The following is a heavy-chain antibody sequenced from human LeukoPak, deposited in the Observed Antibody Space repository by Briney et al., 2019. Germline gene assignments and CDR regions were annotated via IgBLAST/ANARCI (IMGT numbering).Heavy chain of an antibody. CDR2: ISNKGSSSTT. D-gene: IGHD1-20*01. J-gene: IGHJ4*02. Sequence: GGSLRLSCAASGFIFSDYYMGWVRQAPGKGLEWVSYISNKGSSSTTYYADSVKGRFTISRDDAQNSLYLQMNSLRADDTAVYYCARVGITGTTGDDYWGQGTLVTVSS. V-gene: IGHV3-11*01. CDR1: GFIFSDYY. CDR3: ARVGITGTTGDDY.